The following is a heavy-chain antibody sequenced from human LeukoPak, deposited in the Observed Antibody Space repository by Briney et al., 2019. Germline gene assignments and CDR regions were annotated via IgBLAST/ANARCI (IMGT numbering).Heavy chain of an antibody. CDR1: GFTFIRYG. V-gene: IGHV3-30*18. D-gene: IGHD1-26*01. CDR3: AKGPVSGFRSPFES. CDR2: ISYDGSDK. Sequence: GRSLRLSCAASGFTFIRYGMHWVRQAPGKGLEWVAVISYDGSDKYYADSVKGRFTISRDNSKNTMYLEMNSLRAEGTAVYYCAKGPVSGFRSPFESWGQGTLVTVSS. J-gene: IGHJ4*02.